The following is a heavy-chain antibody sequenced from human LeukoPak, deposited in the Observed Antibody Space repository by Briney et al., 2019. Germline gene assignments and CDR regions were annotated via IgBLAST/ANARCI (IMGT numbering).Heavy chain of an antibody. Sequence: GASVKVSCKASGYTFTSYGISWVRQAPGQGLEWMGWISAYNGNTNYAQKFQGRVTMTRDTSISTAYMQLSRLRSDDTAVYYCALFDLTGQYDPWGQGTLVTVSS. CDR1: GYTFTSYG. CDR2: ISAYNGNT. CDR3: ALFDLTGQYDP. J-gene: IGHJ5*02. D-gene: IGHD3-9*01. V-gene: IGHV1-18*01.